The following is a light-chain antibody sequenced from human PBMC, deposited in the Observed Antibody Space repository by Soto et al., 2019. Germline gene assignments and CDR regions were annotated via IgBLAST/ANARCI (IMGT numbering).Light chain of an antibody. CDR2: WAS. CDR1: QTVLDSSNNRDY. J-gene: IGKJ1*01. V-gene: IGKV4-1*01. CDR3: QQYYSTPRT. Sequence: DIVMTQSPDSLAVSLGERATINCKSSQTVLDSSNNRDYLTWYQQKPGQPPKLLIYWASTRESGVPDRFSGRGSGTDFTLTISSLQAEDVAVYYCQQYYSTPRTFGHGTRVEIK.